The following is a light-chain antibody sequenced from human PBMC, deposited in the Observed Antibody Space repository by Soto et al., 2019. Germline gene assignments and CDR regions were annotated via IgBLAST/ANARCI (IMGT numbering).Light chain of an antibody. CDR1: SSDVGNYNY. CDR3: SSYTRSTNYV. V-gene: IGLV2-14*01. J-gene: IGLJ1*01. Sequence: QSVLTQPASVSGSPGQSITISCTGTSSDVGNYNYVSWYQQHPGKAPKLMIYEVSNRPSGVSNRFSGSKSGNTASLTISGLQAEDEADYYCSSYTRSTNYVLGAGTKVTVL. CDR2: EVS.